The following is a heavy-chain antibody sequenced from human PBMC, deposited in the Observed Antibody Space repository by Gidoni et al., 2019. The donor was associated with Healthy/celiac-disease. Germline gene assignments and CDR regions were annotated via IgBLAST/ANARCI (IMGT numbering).Heavy chain of an antibody. CDR3: ARDLGKRIVVVTAFDY. D-gene: IGHD2-21*02. J-gene: IGHJ4*02. V-gene: IGHV3-33*01. Sequence: VRQAPGKGLEWVAVIWYDGSNKYYADSVKGRFTISRDNSKNTLYLQMNSLRAEDTAVYYCARDLGKRIVVVTAFDYWGQGTLVTVSS. CDR2: IWYDGSNK.